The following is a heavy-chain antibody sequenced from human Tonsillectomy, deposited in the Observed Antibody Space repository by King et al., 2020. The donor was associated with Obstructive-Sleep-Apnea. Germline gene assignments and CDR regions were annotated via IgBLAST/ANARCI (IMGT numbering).Heavy chain of an antibody. J-gene: IGHJ4*02. CDR3: ARGGIPYYYDSSGSKGGLDY. CDR1: GGSISSGDYY. D-gene: IGHD3-22*01. V-gene: IGHV4-30-4*01. CDR2: IYYSGST. Sequence: QLQESGPGLEKPSQTLSLTCTVSGGSISSGDYYWSWIRQPPGKGLEWIGYIYYSGSTYYNPSLKSRVTISVDTSKNQFSLKLSSVTAADTAVYYCARGGIPYYYDSSGSKGGLDYWGQGTLVTVSS.